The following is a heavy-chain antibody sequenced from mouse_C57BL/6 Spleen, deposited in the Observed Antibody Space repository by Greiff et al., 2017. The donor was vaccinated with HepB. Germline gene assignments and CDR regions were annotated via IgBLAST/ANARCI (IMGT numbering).Heavy chain of an antibody. J-gene: IGHJ1*03. CDR3: TVVADWYFDV. CDR1: GFNIKDDY. CDR2: IDPENGDT. Sequence: VQLQQSGAELVRPGASVKLSCTASGFNIKDDYMHWVKQRPEQGLEWIGWIDPENGDTEYASKFQGKATITADTSSNTAYLQLSSLTSEDTAVYYCTVVADWYFDVGGTGTTVTVSS. D-gene: IGHD1-1*01. V-gene: IGHV14-4*01.